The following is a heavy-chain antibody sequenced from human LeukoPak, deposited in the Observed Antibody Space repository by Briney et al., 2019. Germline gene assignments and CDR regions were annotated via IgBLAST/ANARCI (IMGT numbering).Heavy chain of an antibody. V-gene: IGHV3-15*01. CDR2: IKSKTDGGTT. CDR1: GFTFSNAW. CDR3: TTAWEYYGSGSYYNLDY. D-gene: IGHD3-10*01. J-gene: IGHJ4*02. Sequence: GGSLRLSCAASGFTFSNAWMSWVRQAPGKGLEWVGRIKSKTDGGTTDYAAPVKGRFTISRDDSKNTLYLQMNSLKTEDTAVYYCTTAWEYYGSGSYYNLDYWGQGTLVTVSS.